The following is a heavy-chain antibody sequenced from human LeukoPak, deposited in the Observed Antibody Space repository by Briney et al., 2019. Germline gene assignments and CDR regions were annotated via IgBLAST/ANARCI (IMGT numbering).Heavy chain of an antibody. CDR2: IYYSGST. V-gene: IGHV4-59*08. Sequence: SETLSLTCTVSGGSIRSFYWSWIRQPPGKGLEWIGYIYYSGSTKYNPSLESRVTISVDTSKNQFSLKLSSVTAADTAVYYCARGYGDYDYWGQGTLVTVSS. D-gene: IGHD4-17*01. J-gene: IGHJ4*02. CDR3: ARGYGDYDY. CDR1: GGSIRSFY.